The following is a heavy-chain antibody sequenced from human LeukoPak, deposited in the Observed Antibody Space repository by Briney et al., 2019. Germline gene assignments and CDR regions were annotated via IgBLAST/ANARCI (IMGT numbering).Heavy chain of an antibody. D-gene: IGHD1-1*01. CDR1: GFTFSSFD. V-gene: IGHV3-13*01. CDR2: IGTASDT. Sequence: GGSLRLSCAASGFTFSSFDMHWVRQPTGQGLEWVSTIGTASDTYYPGSVEGRFTLSRGNAKNSLYLQRNSLTAGDTAVYYCARGPPRGKYYYMDVWGKGTTVTVSS. J-gene: IGHJ6*03. CDR3: ARGPPRGKYYYMDV.